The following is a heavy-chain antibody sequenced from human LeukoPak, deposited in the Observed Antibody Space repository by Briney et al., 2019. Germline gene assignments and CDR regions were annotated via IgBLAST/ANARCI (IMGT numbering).Heavy chain of an antibody. Sequence: ASVKVSCKASGYTFTGYYMHWVRQAPGQGLEWMGWINPNSGGTNYAQKFQGRVTMTRDTSISTAYMELSRLRSDDTVVYYCARKWIFSSAYYFDYWGQGTLVTVSS. CDR3: ARKWIFSSAYYFDY. CDR2: INPNSGGT. D-gene: IGHD3-22*01. J-gene: IGHJ4*02. V-gene: IGHV1-2*02. CDR1: GYTFTGYY.